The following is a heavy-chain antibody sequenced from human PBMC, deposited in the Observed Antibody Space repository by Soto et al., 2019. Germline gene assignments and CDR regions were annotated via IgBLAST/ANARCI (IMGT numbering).Heavy chain of an antibody. Sequence: PSETLSLTCSVSGGSISDASYYWAWIRQSPGKGLEWIGTLYYTGDTYYNVSLQSRVSISADTSKNQFSLTLTSVTAADTAVYFCARLEGLATISYYFDFWGQGALVTVSS. CDR1: GGSISDASYY. CDR2: LYYTGDT. V-gene: IGHV4-39*01. J-gene: IGHJ4*02. CDR3: ARLEGLATISYYFDF. D-gene: IGHD3-9*01.